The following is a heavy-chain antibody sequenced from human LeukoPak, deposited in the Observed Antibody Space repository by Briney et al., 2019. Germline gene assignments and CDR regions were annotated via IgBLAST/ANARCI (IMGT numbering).Heavy chain of an antibody. CDR2: IIPIFGTA. CDR1: GYTFTSYG. CDR3: ARAPNDYYYYYYMDV. J-gene: IGHJ6*03. V-gene: IGHV1-69*13. Sequence: SVKVSCKASGYTFTSYGISWVRQAPGQGLEWMGGIIPIFGTANYAQKFQGRVTITADESTSTAYMELSSLISEDTAVYYCARAPNDYYYYYYMDVWGKGTTVTVSS.